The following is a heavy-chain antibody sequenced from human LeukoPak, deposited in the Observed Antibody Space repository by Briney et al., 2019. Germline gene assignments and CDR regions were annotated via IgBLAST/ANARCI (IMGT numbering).Heavy chain of an antibody. CDR1: GYTFTGYY. CDR2: INPNSGGT. D-gene: IGHD2-2*02. J-gene: IGHJ6*02. V-gene: IGHV1-2*02. Sequence: GASVKVSCKASGYTFTGYYMHWVRQAPGQGLEWMGWINPNSGGTNYAQKFQGRVTMTRDTSISTAYMELSRLRSDDTAVYYCARGGHCSSTSCYRGWYYYYGMDVWGQGTTVTVSS. CDR3: ARGGHCSSTSCYRGWYYYYGMDV.